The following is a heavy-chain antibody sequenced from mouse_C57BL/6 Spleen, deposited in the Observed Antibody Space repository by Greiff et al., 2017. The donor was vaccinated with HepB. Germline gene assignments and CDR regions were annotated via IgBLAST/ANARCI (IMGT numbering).Heavy chain of an antibody. CDR3: TRSPISYGNYWYFDV. CDR2: ISSGGDYI. Sequence: EVQLVESGEGLVKPGGSLKLSCAASGFTFSSYAMSWVRQTPEKRLEWVAYISSGGDYIYYADTVKGRFTISRDNARNTLYLQMSSLKSEDTAMYYCTRSPISYGNYWYFDVWGTGTTVTVSS. V-gene: IGHV5-9-1*02. CDR1: GFTFSSYA. D-gene: IGHD2-1*01. J-gene: IGHJ1*03.